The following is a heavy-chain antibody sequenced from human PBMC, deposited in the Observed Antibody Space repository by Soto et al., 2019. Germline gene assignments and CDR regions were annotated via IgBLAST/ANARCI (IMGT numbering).Heavy chain of an antibody. CDR3: AHRHPGVDHYYDY. V-gene: IGHV2-5*02. CDR1: GFSLSTSGVA. D-gene: IGHD5-12*01. J-gene: IGHJ4*02. Sequence: SGPTLVNPTQTLTLTCTFSGFSLSTSGVAVGWIRQPPGKALEWLALIYWDDDKRYRPSLESRLTITKDTPKNQVVLTMTSMDPVDTATYYCAHRHPGVDHYYDYWGQGTLVTVSS. CDR2: IYWDDDK.